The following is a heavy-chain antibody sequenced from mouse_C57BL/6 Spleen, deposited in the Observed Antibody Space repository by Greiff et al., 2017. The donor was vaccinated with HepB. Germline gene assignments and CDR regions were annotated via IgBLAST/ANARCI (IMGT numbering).Heavy chain of an antibody. CDR3: ARGYYGSRRYAMDY. J-gene: IGHJ4*01. CDR1: GYTFTSYW. Sequence: VQLQQPGAELVMPGASVKLSCKASGYTFTSYWMHWVKQRPGQGLEWIGEIDPSDSYTNYNQKFKGKSTLTVDKSSSTAYMQLSSLTSEDSAVYYCARGYYGSRRYAMDYWGQGTSVTVSS. V-gene: IGHV1-69*01. D-gene: IGHD1-1*01. CDR2: IDPSDSYT.